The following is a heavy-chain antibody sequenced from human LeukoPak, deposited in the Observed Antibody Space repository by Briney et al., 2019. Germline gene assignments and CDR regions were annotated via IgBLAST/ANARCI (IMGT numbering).Heavy chain of an antibody. V-gene: IGHV4-59*12. J-gene: IGHJ4*02. CDR3: ARGPGEDIVVVVAAYDY. Sequence: PSETLSLTCTVSGGSISSFYWNWILQPPGKGLEWVGYVSYSGSTNYNPSLKSRVTISLDTSRNQFSLKLSSVTAADTAVYYCARGPGEDIVVVVAAYDYWGQGTLVTVSS. CDR1: GGSISSFY. D-gene: IGHD2-15*01. CDR2: VSYSGST.